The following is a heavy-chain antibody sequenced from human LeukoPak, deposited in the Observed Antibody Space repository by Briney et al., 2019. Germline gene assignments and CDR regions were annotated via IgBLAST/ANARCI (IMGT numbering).Heavy chain of an antibody. D-gene: IGHD3-3*01. Sequence: PSETLSLTCSVSGASISSGDYYWNWIRQPPGKGLEWIGYIYYSGSTSYNPSLKSRVTISLDTSKNQFSLKLNSVTAADTAVYYCARDLFFLRWGQGTLVTVSS. J-gene: IGHJ4*02. CDR2: IYYSGST. CDR1: GASISSGDYY. V-gene: IGHV4-30-4*08. CDR3: ARDLFFLR.